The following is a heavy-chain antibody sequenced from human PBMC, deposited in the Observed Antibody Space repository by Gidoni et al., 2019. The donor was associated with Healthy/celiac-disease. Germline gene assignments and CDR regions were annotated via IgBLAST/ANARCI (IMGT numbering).Heavy chain of an antibody. CDR1: GFTFSSYG. CDR3: AKEFHYDFWSGYPRCMDV. V-gene: IGHV3-30*18. Sequence: QVQLVESGGGVVQPGRSLRLSCAASGFTFSSYGMHWVRQAPGKGLEWVAVISYDGSNKYYADSVKGRFTISRDNSKNTLYLQMNSLRAEDTAVYYCAKEFHYDFWSGYPRCMDVWGQGTTVTVSS. D-gene: IGHD3-3*01. CDR2: ISYDGSNK. J-gene: IGHJ6*02.